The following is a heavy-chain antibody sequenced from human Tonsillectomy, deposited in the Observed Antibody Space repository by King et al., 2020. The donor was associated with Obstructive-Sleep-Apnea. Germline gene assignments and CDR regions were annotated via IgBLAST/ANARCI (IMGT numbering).Heavy chain of an antibody. CDR1: GFTFSSAG. J-gene: IGHJ4*02. CDR2: IRDDGSYE. CDR3: AKDNSNWSFDY. D-gene: IGHD6-6*01. V-gene: IGHV3-30*02. Sequence: VQLVESRGGVVQPGGSLRLSCAASGFTFSSAGMHWVRQAPGKGLEWVTFIRDDGSYEYYADSVKGRLSVSRDNSKNALFRQMNNLSAEDTAVYYCAKDNSNWSFDYWGQGILVTVSS.